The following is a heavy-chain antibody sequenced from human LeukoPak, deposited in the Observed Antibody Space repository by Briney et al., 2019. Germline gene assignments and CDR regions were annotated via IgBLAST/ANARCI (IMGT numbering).Heavy chain of an antibody. J-gene: IGHJ5*02. CDR1: GFNFSSYN. D-gene: IGHD2/OR15-2a*01. V-gene: IGHV3-21*01. Sequence: AGGSLRLSCAASGFNFSSYNMNWVRQAPGKGLEWVSSISSSSDYIYYADSVKGRFTISRDNAKNSLYLQMKSLRAEDTAVYYCARGKTSQNIVTRKTYNWFDPWGQGTLVTVSS. CDR3: ARGKTSQNIVTRKTYNWFDP. CDR2: ISSSSDYI.